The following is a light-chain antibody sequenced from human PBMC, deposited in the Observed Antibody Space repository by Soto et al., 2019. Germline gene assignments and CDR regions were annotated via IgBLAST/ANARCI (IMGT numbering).Light chain of an antibody. V-gene: IGLV2-14*01. J-gene: IGLJ1*01. CDR1: SSDVGGYNY. CDR2: EVS. Sequence: QSVLTQPASVSGSPGQSITISCTGTSSDVGGYNYVSWYQQHPGKAPKLMIYEVSNRPSGVSNRFSGSKSGNTASLTISGLQAEDEADYYCSSYTSSSGYVFGTGTKGTVL. CDR3: SSYTSSSGYV.